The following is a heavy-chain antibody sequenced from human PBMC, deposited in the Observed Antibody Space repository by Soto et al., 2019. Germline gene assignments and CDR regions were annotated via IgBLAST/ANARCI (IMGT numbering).Heavy chain of an antibody. CDR3: ARGIPGHYAFDV. V-gene: IGHV3-74*01. D-gene: IGHD1-1*01. J-gene: IGHJ3*01. CDR2: IKGDGSST. Sequence: EVQLVESGGGLVQPGGSLRLSCAASGFTFSHYWMHWVRQVPGKGLVWVARIKGDGSSTSYADSVKARFTISSDTAQNMLFVQINSLTAEDTAVYSCARGIPGHYAFDVWGQGTMVTVSS. CDR1: GFTFSHYW.